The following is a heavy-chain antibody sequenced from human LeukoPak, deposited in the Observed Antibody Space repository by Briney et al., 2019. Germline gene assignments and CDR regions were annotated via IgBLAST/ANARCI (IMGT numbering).Heavy chain of an antibody. CDR2: ISSSGSTI. Sequence: GGSLRLSWAASGFTFSDYYMSWIRQAPGKGLEWVSYISSSGSTIYYADSVKGRFTISRDNAKNSLYLQMNSLRAEDTAVYYCAREDFMVRGVITDYWGQGTLVTVSS. D-gene: IGHD3-10*01. CDR3: AREDFMVRGVITDY. V-gene: IGHV3-11*01. CDR1: GFTFSDYY. J-gene: IGHJ4*02.